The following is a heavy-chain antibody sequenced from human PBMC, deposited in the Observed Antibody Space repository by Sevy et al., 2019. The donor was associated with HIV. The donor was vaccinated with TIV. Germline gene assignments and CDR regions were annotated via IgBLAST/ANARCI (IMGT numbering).Heavy chain of an antibody. Sequence: GGSLRLSCAASGFTFSSYSMNWVRQAPGKGLEWVSSISSSSSYIYYADSVKGRFTISRDNAKNSLYLQMNSLRAEDTAVYYCARVNSGSYQGAFDIWGQGTMVTVSS. CDR2: ISSSSSYI. CDR1: GFTFSSYS. D-gene: IGHD1-26*01. CDR3: ARVNSGSYQGAFDI. J-gene: IGHJ3*02. V-gene: IGHV3-21*01.